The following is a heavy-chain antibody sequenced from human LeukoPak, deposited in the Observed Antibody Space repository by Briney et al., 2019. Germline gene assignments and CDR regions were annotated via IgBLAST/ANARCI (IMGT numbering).Heavy chain of an antibody. CDR2: INHGGST. J-gene: IGHJ4*02. Sequence: KTSETLSLTCAVYGGSFSGYYWSWIRQPPGKGLEWIGEINHGGSTNYNPSLKSRVTISVDTSKNQFSLKLSSVTAADTAVYYCARTHGGYYFDSWGQGTLVAVSS. CDR3: ARTHGGYYFDS. D-gene: IGHD3-22*01. V-gene: IGHV4-34*01. CDR1: GGSFSGYY.